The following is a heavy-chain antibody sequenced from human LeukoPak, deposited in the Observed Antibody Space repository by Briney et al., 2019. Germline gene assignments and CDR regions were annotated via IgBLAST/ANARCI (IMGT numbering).Heavy chain of an antibody. D-gene: IGHD6-6*01. V-gene: IGHV4-59*08. CDR3: ARQEEQLGDFDY. CDR1: GGSISSYY. J-gene: IGHJ4*02. Sequence: SETLSLTCTVSGGSISSYYWSWIRQPPGKGLEWIGYIYYSGSTNYNPSLKSRVTISVDTSKNQFSLKLSSVTAADTAVYYCARQEEQLGDFDYWGQGTLVTVSS. CDR2: IYYSGST.